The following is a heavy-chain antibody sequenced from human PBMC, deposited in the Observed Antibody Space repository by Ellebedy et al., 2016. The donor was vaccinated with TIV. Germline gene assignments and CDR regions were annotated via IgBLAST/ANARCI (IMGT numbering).Heavy chain of an antibody. Sequence: PGGSLRLSCAASGFSFSDYYMSWIRQVPGTGLEWLSYISSSGSDTNYADSVKGRFTISRDNAKNSLYLEMNSLKVEDTAVYYCARWATMFSPTSNSYHYYGMDVWGQGTTVTVSS. CDR2: ISSSGSDT. V-gene: IGHV3-11*06. CDR3: ARWATMFSPTSNSYHYYGMDV. CDR1: GFSFSDYY. D-gene: IGHD3-10*02. J-gene: IGHJ6*02.